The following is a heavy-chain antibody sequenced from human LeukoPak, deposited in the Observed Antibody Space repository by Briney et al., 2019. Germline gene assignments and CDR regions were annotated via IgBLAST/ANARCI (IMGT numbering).Heavy chain of an antibody. Sequence: SGPTLVKPTQTLTLTCNFSGFSLNTRGEGVGWIRQPPGKALKWLALIYWDDDKRYSPSLNNRLTISKDTSKKQVVLTMTSMDPVDTATYFCAHRPDWTISWFGAAEYFRQWGQGILVTVSS. J-gene: IGHJ1*01. D-gene: IGHD6-13*01. CDR1: GFSLNTRGEG. CDR2: IYWDDDK. V-gene: IGHV2-5*02. CDR3: AHRPDWTISWFGAAEYFRQ.